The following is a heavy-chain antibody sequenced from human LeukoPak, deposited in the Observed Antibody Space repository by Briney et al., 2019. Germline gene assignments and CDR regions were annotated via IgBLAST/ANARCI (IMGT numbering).Heavy chain of an antibody. CDR3: ARGRYECSAGMDV. J-gene: IGHJ6*02. CDR1: GRTVSSNY. V-gene: IGHV3-53*01. D-gene: IGHD5-12*01. Sequence: PGGSLRLSCAASGRTVSSNYMSWVRLAPGKGLEWVSVIYSGGSTNYADSVRGRFTISRDNSENTLYLQINSLRAEDTAVYYCARGRYECSAGMDVWGQGTTVTVSS. CDR2: IYSGGST.